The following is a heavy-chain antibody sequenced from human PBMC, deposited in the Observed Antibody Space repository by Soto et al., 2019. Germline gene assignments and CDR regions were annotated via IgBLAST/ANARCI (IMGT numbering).Heavy chain of an antibody. J-gene: IGHJ6*02. D-gene: IGHD3-10*01. CDR1: GYTLTRYY. CDR2: INPNSGGT. CDR3: ARDDGTMVRSRAQNYYYYGMDV. Sequence: ASVKVSCKASGYTLTRYYMHWVRQAPGQGLEWMGWINPNSGGTNYAQKFQGRVTMTSGTSNSTAYMELSRLRSDDTAEYYCARDDGTMVRSRAQNYYYYGMDVWGQGTTVTVSS. V-gene: IGHV1-2*02.